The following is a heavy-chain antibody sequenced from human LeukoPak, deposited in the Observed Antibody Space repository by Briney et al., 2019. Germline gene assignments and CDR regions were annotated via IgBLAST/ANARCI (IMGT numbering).Heavy chain of an antibody. CDR3: ARHHYDSSGPAFDY. V-gene: IGHV4-4*07. J-gene: IGHJ4*02. D-gene: IGHD3-22*01. Sequence: SETLSLTCTVSGGSISSYYWSWIRQPAGKGLEWIGRIYTSGSTNYNPSLKSRVTMSVDTSKNQFSLKLSSVTAADTAVYYCARHHYDSSGPAFDYWGQGTLVTVSS. CDR1: GGSISSYY. CDR2: IYTSGST.